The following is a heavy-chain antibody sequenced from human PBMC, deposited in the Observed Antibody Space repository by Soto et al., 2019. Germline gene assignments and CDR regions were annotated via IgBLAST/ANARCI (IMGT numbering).Heavy chain of an antibody. J-gene: IGHJ6*02. D-gene: IGHD3-9*01. V-gene: IGHV4-38-2*01. Sequence: PSETLSLTCAVAGYCVSRGYYWGWIRQPPGKGLEWIGSIYHSGSTYYNPSLKSLVTISVDTSKNQFSLKLSSVTAADTAVYYCARSQYLRYFDWSIDGMDVGGQGTTVTVSS. CDR3: ARSQYLRYFDWSIDGMDV. CDR2: IYHSGST. CDR1: GYCVSRGYY.